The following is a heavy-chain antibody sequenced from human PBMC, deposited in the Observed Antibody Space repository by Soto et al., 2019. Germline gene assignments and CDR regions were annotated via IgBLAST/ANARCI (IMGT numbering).Heavy chain of an antibody. D-gene: IGHD3-10*01. J-gene: IGHJ6*02. Sequence: GGSLRLSCAASGFTFDDYAMHWVRQAPGKGLEWVSGISWNSGSIGYADSVKGRFTISRDNAKNSLYLQMNSLRAEDTALYYYAKDIKSIKRFLGSYYYGMEVWGQGTTVTVSS. CDR3: AKDIKSIKRFLGSYYYGMEV. CDR2: ISWNSGSI. V-gene: IGHV3-9*01. CDR1: GFTFDDYA.